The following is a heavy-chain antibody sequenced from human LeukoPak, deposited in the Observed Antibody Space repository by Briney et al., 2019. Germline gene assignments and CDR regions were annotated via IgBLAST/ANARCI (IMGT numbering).Heavy chain of an antibody. J-gene: IGHJ4*02. D-gene: IGHD6-6*01. CDR2: IYYSGST. V-gene: IGHV4-59*01. Sequence: SETLSLTCTVSGGSISSYFLSWLRQPPGKGLEWIGYIYYSGSTNYNPSLKSRVTISVDTSKNQFSLKLSSVTAADTAVYYCARATVEYSSSRPLDYWGQGTLVTVSS. CDR1: GGSISSYF. CDR3: ARATVEYSSSRPLDY.